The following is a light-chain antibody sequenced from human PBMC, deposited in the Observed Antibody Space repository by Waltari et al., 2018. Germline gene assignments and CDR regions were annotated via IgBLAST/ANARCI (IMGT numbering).Light chain of an antibody. J-gene: IGKJ5*01. CDR2: AAS. V-gene: IGKV1-39*01. Sequence: DIQMTQAPASLSASVGDRVTITCRASQTIPSSLNWYQHRPGKPPQLLIFAASRLQNGVPSRFSGSGSGTTFSLTISSLQPEDFATYYCQQSYSSPQITFGQGTRLEIK. CDR1: QTIPSS. CDR3: QQSYSSPQIT.